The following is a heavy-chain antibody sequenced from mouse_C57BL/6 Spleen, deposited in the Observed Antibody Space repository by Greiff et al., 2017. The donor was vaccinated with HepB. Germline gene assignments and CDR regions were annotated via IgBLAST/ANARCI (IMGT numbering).Heavy chain of an antibody. Sequence: EVQRVESGAELVKPGASVKLSCTASGFNIKDYYMHWVKQRTEQGLEWIGRIDPEDGETKYAPKFQGKATITADTSSNTAYLQLSSLTSEDTAVYYCARERGDGYYKTDFDYWGQGTTLTVSS. CDR1: GFNIKDYY. CDR3: ARERGDGYYKTDFDY. J-gene: IGHJ2*01. D-gene: IGHD2-3*01. CDR2: IDPEDGET. V-gene: IGHV14-2*01.